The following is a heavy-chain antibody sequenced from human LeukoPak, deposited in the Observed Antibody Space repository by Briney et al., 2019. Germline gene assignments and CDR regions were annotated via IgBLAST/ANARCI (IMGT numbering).Heavy chain of an antibody. V-gene: IGHV3-30*02. D-gene: IGHD3-3*01. J-gene: IGHJ3*02. Sequence: GGSLRLSCAASGFTFSSYGMHWVRQAPGKGLEWVAFIRYDGSNKYYADSVKGRFTISRDNSKNTLYLQMNSLRAEDTAVYYCAKDSPNDFWSGYPIAPEDAFDIWGQGTMVTVSS. CDR3: AKDSPNDFWSGYPIAPEDAFDI. CDR1: GFTFSSYG. CDR2: IRYDGSNK.